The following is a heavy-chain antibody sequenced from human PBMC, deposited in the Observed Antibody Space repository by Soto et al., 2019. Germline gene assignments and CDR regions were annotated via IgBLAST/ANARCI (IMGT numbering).Heavy chain of an antibody. V-gene: IGHV3-30*03. CDR1: GFTFSNYW. CDR2: IKTDGSEK. D-gene: IGHD6-19*01. CDR3: ARVAVNYYYGMDV. J-gene: IGHJ6*02. Sequence: RLSCATSGFTFSNYWMHWVRQAPGKGPVWVALIKTDGSEKNYADSVKGRFTISRDNSKNTLYLQMNSLGAEDTAVYYCARVAVNYYYGMDVWGQGTTVTVSS.